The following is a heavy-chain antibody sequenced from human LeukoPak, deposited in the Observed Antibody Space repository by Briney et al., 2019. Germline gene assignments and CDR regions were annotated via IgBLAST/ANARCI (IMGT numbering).Heavy chain of an antibody. J-gene: IGHJ4*02. V-gene: IGHV4-59*08. CDR1: GGSISSYY. CDR3: ARHTAMLPAAFDY. D-gene: IGHD5-18*01. Sequence: SETLSLTCTVSGGSISSYYWSWIRQPPGKGLEWIGYIYYGGSTNYNPSLKGRVTISVDTSKNQFSLKLSSVTAADTAVYYCARHTAMLPAAFDYWGQGTLVTVSS. CDR2: IYYGGST.